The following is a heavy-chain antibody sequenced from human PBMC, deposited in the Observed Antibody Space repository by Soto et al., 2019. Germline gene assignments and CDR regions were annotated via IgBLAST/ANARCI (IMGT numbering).Heavy chain of an antibody. J-gene: IGHJ4*02. Sequence: PGGSLRLSCPVSGFPLEQYGMNCVRQARGKGLEWVASISFSGDNIYYADSVKGRFTISRDNARNSLYLQMNRLGVDDTALYFCARAPYNWNHEYWGQGTQVTVSS. D-gene: IGHD1-20*01. CDR2: ISFSGDNI. V-gene: IGHV3-21*01. CDR1: GFPLEQYG. CDR3: ARAPYNWNHEY.